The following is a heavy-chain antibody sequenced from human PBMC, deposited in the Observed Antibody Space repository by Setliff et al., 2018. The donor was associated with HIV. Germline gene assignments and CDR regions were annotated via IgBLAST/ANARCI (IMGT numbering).Heavy chain of an antibody. V-gene: IGHV1-2*02. CDR1: GYTFIDCF. D-gene: IGHD5-18*01. J-gene: IGHJ2*01. CDR2: ISPNNGDT. Sequence: ASVKVSCKASGYTFIDCFMHWVRQAPGQGLEWMGWISPNNGDTNIPQRFRGRVTMTRDTSISTAYMELSRLRSDDTALYYCARDPIRGYISEGYFDVWGRGTPVTVSS. CDR3: ARDPIRGYISEGYFDV.